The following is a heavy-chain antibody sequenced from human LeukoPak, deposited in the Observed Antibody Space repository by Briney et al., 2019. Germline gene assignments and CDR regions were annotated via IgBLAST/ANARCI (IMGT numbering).Heavy chain of an antibody. CDR3: ARDLGSSWYPDAFDI. CDR1: GGSINSYH. D-gene: IGHD6-13*01. Sequence: SETLSLTCTVSGGSINSYHWSWIRQPPGKGLEWIGYIYYSGSTNYNPSLKSRVTISVDTSKNQFSLNLSSVTAADTAVYYCARDLGSSWYPDAFDIWGQGTMVTVSS. J-gene: IGHJ3*02. CDR2: IYYSGST. V-gene: IGHV4-59*01.